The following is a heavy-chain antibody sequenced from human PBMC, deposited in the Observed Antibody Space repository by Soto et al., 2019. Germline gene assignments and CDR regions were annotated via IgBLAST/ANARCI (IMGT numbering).Heavy chain of an antibody. CDR1: GFTFSSYA. D-gene: IGHD2-15*01. J-gene: IGHJ3*02. Sequence: PGGSLRLSCAASGFTFSSYAMSWVRQAPGKGLEWVSAISGSGGSTYYADSVNGRFTISRDNSKNTLYLQMNSLRAEDTAVYYCAKPGYCSGGSCPEWAHAFDIWGQGTMVTVSS. CDR3: AKPGYCSGGSCPEWAHAFDI. V-gene: IGHV3-23*01. CDR2: ISGSGGST.